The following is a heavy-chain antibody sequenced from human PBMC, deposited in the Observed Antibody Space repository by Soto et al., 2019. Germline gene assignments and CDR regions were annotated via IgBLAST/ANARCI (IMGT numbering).Heavy chain of an antibody. CDR1: GYTFTSYG. J-gene: IGHJ5*02. V-gene: IGHV1-18*04. CDR3: ARVGSVTKTGWFDP. CDR2: ISAYNGNT. D-gene: IGHD4-4*01. Sequence: GAPVKVSCKASGYTFTSYGISWVRQAPGQGLEWMGWISAYNGNTNYAQKLQGRVTMTTDTSTSTAYMELRSLRSDDTAVYYCARVGSVTKTGWFDPWGQGTLVTVSS.